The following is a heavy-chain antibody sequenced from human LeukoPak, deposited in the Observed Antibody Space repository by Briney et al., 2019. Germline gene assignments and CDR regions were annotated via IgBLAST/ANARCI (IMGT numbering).Heavy chain of an antibody. D-gene: IGHD3-10*01. CDR3: ARHSNHGSGSYYRYWFDP. CDR2: IYYSGST. Sequence: SETLSLTCTVSGGSVSSGSYYWSWIRQPPGKGLEWIGYIYYSGSTNYNTSLKTRFTISVDTSKNQFSLNLSSVTAADTAVYYCARHSNHGSGSYYRYWFDPWGQGTLVTVSS. V-gene: IGHV4-61*01. J-gene: IGHJ5*02. CDR1: GGSVSSGSYY.